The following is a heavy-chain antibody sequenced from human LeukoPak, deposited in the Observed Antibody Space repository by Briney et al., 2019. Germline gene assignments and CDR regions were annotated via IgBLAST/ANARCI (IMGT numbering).Heavy chain of an antibody. CDR2: ISGSGGST. V-gene: IGHV3-23*01. J-gene: IGHJ4*02. D-gene: IGHD6-13*01. Sequence: GGSLRLSCAASGFTFSSYGMSWVRQAPGKGLEWVSAISGSGGSTYYADSVKGRFTISRDNSKNTLYLQMNSLRAEDTAVYYCAKDLSYSSSWYGVYWGQGTLVTVSS. CDR3: AKDLSYSSSWYGVY. CDR1: GFTFSSYG.